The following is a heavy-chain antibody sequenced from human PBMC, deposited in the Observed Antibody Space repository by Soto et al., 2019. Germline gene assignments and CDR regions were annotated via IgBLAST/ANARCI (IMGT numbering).Heavy chain of an antibody. CDR1: GGSLSSYY. D-gene: IGHD2-21*02. CDR2: IYYAGST. Sequence: SETLSLTCTVSGGSLSSYYWSWIRQPPGKGLEWIGYIYYAGSTTYNPSLKSRVTISLDTSKNQVSLELTSVTAADTAVYYCARDLWGYCGTDCYPLDVWGQGTTVTVSS. J-gene: IGHJ6*02. CDR3: ARDLWGYCGTDCYPLDV. V-gene: IGHV4-59*12.